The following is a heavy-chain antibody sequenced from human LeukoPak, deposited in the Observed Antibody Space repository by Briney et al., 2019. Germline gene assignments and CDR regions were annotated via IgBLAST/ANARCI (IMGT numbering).Heavy chain of an antibody. Sequence: SETLSLTCTVSGGSISSYYWSWIRQPPGKGLEWIAFIHDSGSTNYNPSLKSRVTISADTSKNQLSLRLSSVTAADTAVYYCARHTHNRAWGDFDYWGQGTLVTVSS. CDR1: GGSISSYY. J-gene: IGHJ4*02. CDR2: IHDSGST. V-gene: IGHV4-59*08. D-gene: IGHD7-27*01. CDR3: ARHTHNRAWGDFDY.